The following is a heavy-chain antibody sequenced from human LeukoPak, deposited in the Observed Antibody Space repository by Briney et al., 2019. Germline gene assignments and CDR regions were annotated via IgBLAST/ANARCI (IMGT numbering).Heavy chain of an antibody. D-gene: IGHD6-13*01. CDR2: INHSGST. CDR1: GGSFSGYY. CDR3: ARGGLAAAGTVEGWFDP. J-gene: IGHJ5*02. V-gene: IGHV4-34*01. Sequence: PSETLSLTCAVYGGSFSGYYWSWIRQPPGKGQEWIGEINHSGSTNYNPSLKSRVTISVDTSKNQFSLKLSSVTAADTAVYYCARGGLAAAGTVEGWFDPWGQGTLVTVSS.